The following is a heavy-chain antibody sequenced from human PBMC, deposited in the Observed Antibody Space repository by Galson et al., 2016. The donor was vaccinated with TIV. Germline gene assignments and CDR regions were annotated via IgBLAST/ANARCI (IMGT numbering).Heavy chain of an antibody. CDR2: ISSNSVYL. Sequence: SLRLSCAASGFTFEHYGMHWVRQAPGKGLEWVSGISSNSVYLGYADSVKGRFTISRDNAKKSLDLQMNSLRPEDTALYYCAKGRGCGYGYPQDYYYGMDVWGQGTTVTVSS. CDR3: AKGRGCGYGYPQDYYYGMDV. CDR1: GFTFEHYG. V-gene: IGHV3-9*01. D-gene: IGHD5-18*01. J-gene: IGHJ6*02.